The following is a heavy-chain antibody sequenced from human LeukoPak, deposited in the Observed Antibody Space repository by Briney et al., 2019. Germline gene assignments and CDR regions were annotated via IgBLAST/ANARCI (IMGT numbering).Heavy chain of an antibody. CDR1: GFTFSSHG. J-gene: IGHJ3*02. CDR2: IWYDGSNK. D-gene: IGHD6-19*01. Sequence: GGSLRLSCAASGFTFSSHGMHWVRQAPGKGLEWVAVIWYDGSNKFYADSVRGRFTISRDNSKNTLYVQMDSLRAEDTAVYYCARGRGSGWYDAFDIWGQGTMVTVSS. V-gene: IGHV3-33*01. CDR3: ARGRGSGWYDAFDI.